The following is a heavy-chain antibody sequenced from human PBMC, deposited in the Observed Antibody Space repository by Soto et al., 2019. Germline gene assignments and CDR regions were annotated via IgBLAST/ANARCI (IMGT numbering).Heavy chain of an antibody. Sequence: PSETLSLTCTVSDGSISSGDYYWSWIRQPPGKGLEWIGYIYYSGSTYYNPSLKSRVTISVDTSKNQFSLKLSSVTAADTAVYYCARIVPAAISLIDYWGQGTLVTVSS. J-gene: IGHJ4*02. CDR3: ARIVPAAISLIDY. V-gene: IGHV4-30-4*01. CDR2: IYYSGST. CDR1: DGSISSGDYY. D-gene: IGHD2-2*01.